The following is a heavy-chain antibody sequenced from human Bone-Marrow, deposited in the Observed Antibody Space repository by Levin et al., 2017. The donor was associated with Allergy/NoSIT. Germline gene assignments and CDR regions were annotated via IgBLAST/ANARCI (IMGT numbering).Heavy chain of an antibody. V-gene: IGHV4-39*01. CDR2: ISSGRST. CDR3: ATGPSGFDY. Sequence: SETLSLTCNVSCGSIRGGSYSWGWIRQPPEKGLEWIGTISSGRSTYYNPSFNSRLTISLDTSENHFSLKVDSLTAADTAVYYCATGPSGFDYWGQGTLVTVSS. CDR1: CGSIRGGSYS. J-gene: IGHJ4*02. D-gene: IGHD1-26*01.